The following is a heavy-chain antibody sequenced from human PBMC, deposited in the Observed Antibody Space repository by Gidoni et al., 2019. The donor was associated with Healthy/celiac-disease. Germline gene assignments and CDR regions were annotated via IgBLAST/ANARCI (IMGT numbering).Heavy chain of an antibody. CDR3: AREATRIKGDWFDP. J-gene: IGHJ5*02. CDR2: IIPIFGTA. V-gene: IGHV1-69*06. CDR1: GGTFSSYA. D-gene: IGHD5-12*01. Sequence: QVQLVQSGAEVKKPGSSVKVSCKASGGTFSSYAISWVRQAPGQGLGWMGGIIPIFGTANYAQKFQGRVTITADKSTITAYMELSSLRSEDTAVYYCAREATRIKGDWFDPWGQGTLVTVSS.